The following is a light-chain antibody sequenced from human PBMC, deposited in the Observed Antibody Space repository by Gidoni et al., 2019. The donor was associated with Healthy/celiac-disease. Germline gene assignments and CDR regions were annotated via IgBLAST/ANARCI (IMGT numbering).Light chain of an antibody. Sequence: EIVLTQSPGTLSLSPGESATLPCRASQSVSSSYLAWYQQKPGQAPRLLIYGASSRATGIPDRFSGSGSGTDFTLTISRLEPEDFAVYYCQQYGSSPRTFXXXTKVEIK. CDR1: QSVSSSY. J-gene: IGKJ1*01. V-gene: IGKV3-20*01. CDR3: QQYGSSPRT. CDR2: GAS.